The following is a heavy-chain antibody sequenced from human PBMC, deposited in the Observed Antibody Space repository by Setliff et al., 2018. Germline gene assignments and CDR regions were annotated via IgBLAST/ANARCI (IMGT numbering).Heavy chain of an antibody. CDR2: IHHSGKA. CDR1: GFSISSGYY. J-gene: IGHJ5*02. V-gene: IGHV4-38-2*01. Sequence: TLSLTCAVSGFSISSGYYWGWIRQPPGKGLEWIVNIHHSGKAYYNPSLKSLVTMSVDTSKNHVSLKLSSVTAAATAVYCCARAHTWSLPNDNSGYPGWFDPWGQGTLVTVSS. D-gene: IGHD3-22*01. CDR3: ARAHTWSLPNDNSGYPGWFDP.